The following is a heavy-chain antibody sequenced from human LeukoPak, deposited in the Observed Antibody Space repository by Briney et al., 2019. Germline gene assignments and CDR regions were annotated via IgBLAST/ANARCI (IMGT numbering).Heavy chain of an antibody. D-gene: IGHD6-13*01. CDR2: IYYSGST. Sequence: PSETLSLTCTVSGGSISSHYWSWIRQPPGKGLEWIGYIYYSGSTNYSPSLKSRVTVSVDTSKTQFSLKLSSVTAADTAVYYCARGYSSSWYWFDPWGQGTLVTVSS. J-gene: IGHJ5*02. V-gene: IGHV4-59*11. CDR3: ARGYSSSWYWFDP. CDR1: GGSISSHY.